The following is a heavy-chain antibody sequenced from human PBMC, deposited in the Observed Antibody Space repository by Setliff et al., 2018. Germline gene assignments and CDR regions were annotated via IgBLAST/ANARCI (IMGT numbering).Heavy chain of an antibody. CDR3: AKYYSDNSGPRGAFDY. J-gene: IGHJ4*02. V-gene: IGHV3-7*01. D-gene: IGHD3-22*01. CDR1: EFTFNKYW. CDR2: IKQDGSEK. Sequence: GGSLRLSCAASEFTFNKYWMTWVRQAPGKGLEWVANIKQDGSEKYYVDSVKGRFSISRDNAKNSLYLQMNSLRAEDTAVYYCAKYYSDNSGPRGAFDYWGQGTLVTV.